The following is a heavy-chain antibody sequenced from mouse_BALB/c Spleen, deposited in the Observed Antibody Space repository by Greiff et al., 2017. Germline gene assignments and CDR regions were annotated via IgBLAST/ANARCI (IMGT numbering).Heavy chain of an antibody. D-gene: IGHD2-3*01. CDR1: GFTFSDYY. CDR2: ISDGGSYT. J-gene: IGHJ4*01. CDR3: ARGDGYDAMDY. Sequence: EVQLVESGGGLVKPGGSLKLSCAASGFTFSDYYMYWVRQTPEKRLEWVATISDGGSYTYYPDSVKGRFTISRDNAKNNLYLQMSSLKSEDTAMYYCARGDGYDAMDYWGQGTSVTVSS. V-gene: IGHV5-4*02.